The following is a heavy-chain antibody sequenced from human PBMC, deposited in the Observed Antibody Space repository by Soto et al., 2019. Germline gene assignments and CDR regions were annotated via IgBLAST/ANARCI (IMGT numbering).Heavy chain of an antibody. J-gene: IGHJ5*01. CDR1: GFTFSRYG. Sequence: EVQLVESGGGLVKPGGSLRLSCAASGFTFSRYGMNWVRQAPGKGLEWGSSISSSTSYVYYADSVKGRFSVSRDNAKKILYLEMYALRTEDTAVYYCARAPSEGRVGNWFESWGQGTLVTVSS. CDR2: ISSSTSYV. CDR3: ARAPSEGRVGNWFES. V-gene: IGHV3-21*01. D-gene: IGHD2-2*01.